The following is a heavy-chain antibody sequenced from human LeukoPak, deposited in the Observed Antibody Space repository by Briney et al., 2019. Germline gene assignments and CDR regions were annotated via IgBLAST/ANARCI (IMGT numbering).Heavy chain of an antibody. D-gene: IGHD3-16*01. Sequence: SETLSLTCSISGGSISNYYWSWIRQPPGKGLEWIGYINYSGSTDYNPSLKSRITISVDTSKNQFSLKLSSVTAADTAVYYCARGWGYCDYWGQGTLVTVSS. CDR1: GGSISNYY. V-gene: IGHV4-59*01. CDR3: ARGWGYCDY. CDR2: INYSGST. J-gene: IGHJ4*02.